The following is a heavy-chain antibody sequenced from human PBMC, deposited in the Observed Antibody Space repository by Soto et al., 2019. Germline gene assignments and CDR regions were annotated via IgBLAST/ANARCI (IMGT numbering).Heavy chain of an antibody. CDR1: GFTVSNNY. Sequence: EVQLVESGGGLIQPGGSLRLSCAVSGFTVSNNYMSWVRQAPGKGLEGVSVIYSGGYTAYGDSVKGRFTISRDNSKKTLKLQTKSLRTAEPAVFYWATQRGGGGYWGQGTLVTVSS. CDR3: ATQRGGGGY. J-gene: IGHJ4*02. CDR2: IYSGGYT. V-gene: IGHV3-53*01. D-gene: IGHD6-25*01.